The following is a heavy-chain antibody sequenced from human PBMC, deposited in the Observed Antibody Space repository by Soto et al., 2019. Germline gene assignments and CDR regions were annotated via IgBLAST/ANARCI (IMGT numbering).Heavy chain of an antibody. Sequence: HVQLQETGPGLVRPSQTLSLTCTVSGGSIGSGGYYWSWNRQHTGKGLEWIGVIYYSGSTYYIPSRKSRVNISVDTSKNQFSLRLNSVTAAYTAVYYCARTTYYSGSGTYKSFDYWGQGTLVTFYS. D-gene: IGHD3-10*01. J-gene: IGHJ4*02. CDR3: ARTTYYSGSGTYKSFDY. V-gene: IGHV4-31*03. CDR1: GGSIGSGGYY. CDR2: IYYSGST.